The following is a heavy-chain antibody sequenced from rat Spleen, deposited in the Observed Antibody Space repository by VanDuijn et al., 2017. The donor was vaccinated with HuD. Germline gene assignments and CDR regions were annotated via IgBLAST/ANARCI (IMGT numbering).Heavy chain of an antibody. CDR2: ISYSGST. Sequence: EVQLQESGPGLVKPSQSLSLTCSVTGYSITSGYGWNWIRKFPGSKMECIGHISYSGSTSYNPSLKSRISITRDTSKNQFFLQVNSVTTEDTATYYCAGNGDYWYFDFWGPGTMVTVSS. V-gene: IGHV3-1*01. CDR3: AGNGDYWYFDF. J-gene: IGHJ1*01. CDR1: GYSITSGY. D-gene: IGHD1-1*01.